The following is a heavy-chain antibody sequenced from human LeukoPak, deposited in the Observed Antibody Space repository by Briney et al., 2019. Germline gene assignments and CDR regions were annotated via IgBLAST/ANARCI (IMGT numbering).Heavy chain of an antibody. D-gene: IGHD3-22*01. Sequence: GGSLRLSCAASGFTFSDYYMSWIRQAPGKGLEWVSYISSSSSTIYYADSVKGRFTISRDNAKNSLYLQMNSLRAEDTAVYYCARDRVTGYYDSSGYLFFWGQGTLVTVSS. CDR3: ARDRVTGYYDSSGYLFF. CDR2: ISSSSSTI. CDR1: GFTFSDYY. J-gene: IGHJ4*02. V-gene: IGHV3-11*01.